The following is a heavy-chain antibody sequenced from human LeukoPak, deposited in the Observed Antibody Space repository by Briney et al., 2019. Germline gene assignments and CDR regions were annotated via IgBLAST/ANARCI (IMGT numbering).Heavy chain of an antibody. J-gene: IGHJ5*02. CDR1: GYSISSGYY. V-gene: IGHV4-38-2*02. D-gene: IGHD6-19*01. Sequence: SETLSLTCTVSGYSISSGYYWAWIRQPPGKGLEWIGSIYHSGSTYYNPSLKSRVTISVDTSKNQFSLKLSSVTAADTAVYYCARQYQWLVPNWFDPWGQGTLVTVSS. CDR2: IYHSGST. CDR3: ARQYQWLVPNWFDP.